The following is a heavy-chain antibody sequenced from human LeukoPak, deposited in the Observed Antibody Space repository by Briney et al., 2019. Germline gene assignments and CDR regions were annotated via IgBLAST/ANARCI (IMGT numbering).Heavy chain of an antibody. CDR2: IGGRDGST. J-gene: IGHJ4*02. Sequence: GGSLRLSCAASGFTFSSYGMSWVRQAPGKGLEWVSAIGGRDGSTYYADSVKGRFTISRDNSKNTLYVQMNSLRAEDTAVYYCAKGHYYGSGSLDYWGQGALVTVSS. CDR3: AKGHYYGSGSLDY. CDR1: GFTFSSYG. D-gene: IGHD3-10*01. V-gene: IGHV3-23*01.